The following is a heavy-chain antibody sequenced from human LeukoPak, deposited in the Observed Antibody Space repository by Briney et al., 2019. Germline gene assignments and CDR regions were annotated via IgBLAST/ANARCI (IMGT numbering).Heavy chain of an antibody. CDR3: AKDDGGSSGWYPDS. J-gene: IGHJ4*02. D-gene: IGHD6-19*01. V-gene: IGHV3-23*01. CDR1: GFTLSTYG. CDR2: ISGSGGST. Sequence: PGGSLRLSCAASGFTLSTYGMSWVRQAPGRGLEWVSVISGSGGSTYYADSVKGRFTISRDNSKNTLYLQMDSLRVEDTAVYYCAKDDGGSSGWYPDSWGQGTLVTVSS.